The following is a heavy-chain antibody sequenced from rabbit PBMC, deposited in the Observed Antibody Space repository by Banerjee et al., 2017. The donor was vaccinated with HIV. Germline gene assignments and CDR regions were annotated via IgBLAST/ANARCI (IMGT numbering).Heavy chain of an antibody. CDR3: ARDTSTSFSSYGMDL. D-gene: IGHD1-1*01. CDR1: GFSFSSSYY. J-gene: IGHJ6*01. Sequence: QEQLVESGGGLVQPEGSLTLTCTASGFSFSSSYYMCWVRQAPGKGLEWIGCIYTGDSDIYYANWAKGRFTISKTSSTTVTLQMTRLTAADTATYFCARDTSTSFSSYGMDLWGQGTLVTVS. V-gene: IGHV1S45*01. CDR2: IYTGDSDI.